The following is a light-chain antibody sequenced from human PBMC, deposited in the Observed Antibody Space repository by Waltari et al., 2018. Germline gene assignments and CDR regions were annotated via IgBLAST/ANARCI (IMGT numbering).Light chain of an antibody. CDR3: QQYNNWPLWT. V-gene: IGKV3-15*01. Sequence: EIVMTQSPATLSVSPGDRATLSCRARQSVSSNLAWYQQKPGQPPRLLIYGASTRATGIPARFSGSWSGTEFTLTISSLQSEDFAVYYCQQYNNWPLWTFGQGTKVEIK. CDR2: GAS. J-gene: IGKJ1*01. CDR1: QSVSSN.